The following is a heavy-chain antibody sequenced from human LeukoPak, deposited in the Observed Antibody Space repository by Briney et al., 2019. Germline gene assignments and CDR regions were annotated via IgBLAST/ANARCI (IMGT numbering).Heavy chain of an antibody. J-gene: IGHJ4*02. CDR1: GASISSYY. CDR3: ARHRPGTYEFDY. V-gene: IGHV4-59*08. CDR2: IYYSGST. D-gene: IGHD3-10*01. Sequence: SETLSLTCTVSGASISSYYWSWIRQPPGKGLEWIGYIYYSGSTNYNPSLKSRVTISVDTSKNQFSLKLSSVTAADTAVYYCARHRPGTYEFDYWGQGTLVTVSS.